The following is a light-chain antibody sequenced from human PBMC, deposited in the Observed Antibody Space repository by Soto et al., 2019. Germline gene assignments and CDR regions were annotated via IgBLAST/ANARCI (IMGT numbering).Light chain of an antibody. CDR1: QSIGLA. CDR2: DAS. J-gene: IGKJ1*01. CDR3: QQRTDRPPWT. V-gene: IGKV3-11*01. Sequence: EIVLTQSPATLSLSPGERSTLCCMPSQSIGLAIAWYQHKPGQAPRLLIFDASQRATGIPARFRGSGSGTDFTLSISSLEPEDFAVYYCQQRTDRPPWTFGQGTKVDIK.